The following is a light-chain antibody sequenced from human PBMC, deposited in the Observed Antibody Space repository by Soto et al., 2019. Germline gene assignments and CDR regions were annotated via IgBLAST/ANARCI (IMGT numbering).Light chain of an antibody. CDR3: QQLNSYPRP. J-gene: IGKJ1*01. Sequence: DIQLTQSPSFLSASVGDRVTITCRASQGISSALAWYQQKPGKDPKLLIYAASTGQSGVQSRCSGSGSGTEFTRPISRRQPEDFANYYCQQLNSYPRPFGQGTKVELK. CDR1: QGISSA. V-gene: IGKV1-9*01. CDR2: AAS.